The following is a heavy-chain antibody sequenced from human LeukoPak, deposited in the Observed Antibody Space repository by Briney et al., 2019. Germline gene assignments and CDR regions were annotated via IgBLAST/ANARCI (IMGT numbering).Heavy chain of an antibody. D-gene: IGHD3-9*01. CDR2: ILGSGGST. CDR3: AKWGDYDVLTGYYVPDY. J-gene: IGHJ4*02. CDR1: GFTVSNYA. V-gene: IGHV3-23*01. Sequence: GGSLRLSCAASGFTVSNYAMSWVRQAPGKVLEWVSAILGSGGSTYYADSVKGRFTVSRDNSKGTLYLQMNSLRAEDTALYYCAKWGDYDVLTGYYVPDYWGQGTLVTVSS.